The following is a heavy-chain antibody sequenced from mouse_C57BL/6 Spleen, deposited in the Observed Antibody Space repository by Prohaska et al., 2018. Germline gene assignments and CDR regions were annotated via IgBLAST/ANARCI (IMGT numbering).Heavy chain of an antibody. CDR2: INTYSGVP. CDR1: GYTFTTYG. D-gene: IGHD6-1*01. J-gene: IGHJ3*01. V-gene: IGHV9-3*01. CDR3: ARSRELPY. Sequence: GETVKISCKASGYTFTTYGMSWVKQAPGKGLKWMGWINTYSGVPTYADDFKGRFAFSLETSASTAYLQINNLKNEDTATYFCARSRELPYWGQGTLVTVSA.